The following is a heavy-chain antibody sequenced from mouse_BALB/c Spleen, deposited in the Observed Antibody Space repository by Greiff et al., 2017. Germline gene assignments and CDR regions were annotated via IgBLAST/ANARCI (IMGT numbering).Heavy chain of an antibody. CDR2: IWAGGST. Sequence: QVQLKQSGPGLVAPSQSLSITCTVSGFSLTSYGVHWVRQPPGKGLEWLGVIWAGGSTNYNSARMSRLSISKDNSKSQVYLKMNSLQTDDTDMYYCARVGDWFAYWGQGTLVTVSA. V-gene: IGHV2-9*02. CDR1: GFSLTSYG. J-gene: IGHJ3*01. CDR3: ARVGDWFAY.